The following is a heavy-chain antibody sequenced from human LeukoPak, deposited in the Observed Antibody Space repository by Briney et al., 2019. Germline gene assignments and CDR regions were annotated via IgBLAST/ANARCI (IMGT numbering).Heavy chain of an antibody. Sequence: SQTLSLTCAISGDSVSGNRATWNWLRQSPSRGLEWLGRTYYRSKWYSDYAVSVKGRITINPDTSKNQFSLLLNSVTPEDTAVYFCGRAEHDWGSDYWGQGTLVTVSS. CDR1: GDSVSGNRAT. V-gene: IGHV6-1*01. CDR2: TYYRSKWYS. CDR3: GRAEHDWGSDY. D-gene: IGHD3-9*01. J-gene: IGHJ4*02.